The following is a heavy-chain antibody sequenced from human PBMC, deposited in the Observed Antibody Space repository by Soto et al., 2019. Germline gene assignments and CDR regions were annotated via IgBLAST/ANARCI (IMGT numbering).Heavy chain of an antibody. J-gene: IGHJ5*02. Sequence: ASVKVSCKASGYTFTGYGISWVRKAPGQGLEWMGWISAYNGNTNYAQKLQGRVTMTTDTSTSTAYMELRSLRSDDTAVYYCARDSSNENRGFDPWGQGTLVTVSS. CDR1: GYTFTGYG. CDR3: ARDSSNENRGFDP. D-gene: IGHD2-2*01. V-gene: IGHV1-18*01. CDR2: ISAYNGNT.